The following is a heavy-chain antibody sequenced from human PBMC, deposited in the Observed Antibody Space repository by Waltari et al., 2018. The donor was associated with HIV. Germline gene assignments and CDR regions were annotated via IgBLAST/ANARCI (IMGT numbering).Heavy chain of an antibody. CDR3: ARDWGSLRDDYYYYGMDV. D-gene: IGHD3-16*01. J-gene: IGHJ6*02. V-gene: IGHV3-30*04. CDR2: ISNDGSNK. CDR1: GLTFSSYA. Sequence: QVQLVESGGGVVQPGRSLRLYCAASGLTFSSYAMHWVRQAPGKGLEWVAVISNDGSNKYYADSVKGRFTISRDNSKNTLYLQMNSLRAEDTAVYYCARDWGSLRDDYYYYGMDVWGQGTTVTVSS.